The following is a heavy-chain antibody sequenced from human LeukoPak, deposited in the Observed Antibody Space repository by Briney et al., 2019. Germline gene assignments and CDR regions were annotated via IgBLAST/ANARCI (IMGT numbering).Heavy chain of an antibody. CDR2: IVVGSGNT. V-gene: IGHV1-58*01. Sequence: SVNVSCTASGFTFTSSAVQWVRQARGQRLEWIGWIVVGSGNTNYAQKFQERVTITRDMSTSTAYMELSSLRSEDTAVYYCAADLTGGVVSDYWGRGTLVTVSS. CDR1: GFTFTSSA. J-gene: IGHJ4*02. CDR3: AADLTGGVVSDY. D-gene: IGHD3-3*01.